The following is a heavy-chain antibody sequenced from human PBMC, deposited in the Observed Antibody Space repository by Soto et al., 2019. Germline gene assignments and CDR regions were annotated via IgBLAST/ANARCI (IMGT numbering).Heavy chain of an antibody. V-gene: IGHV1-18*01. D-gene: IGHD1-20*01. Sequence: QVQLVQSGAEVKKPGASVKVSCKASGYTFNNYGITWVRQAPGQGLEWMGWISAYNGRTNYAQKVQGRVTMTTDTSTSTAYMELRSLTSDDTAVYYCARWRGYNKYYYVSDSWGQGTLVTVSS. CDR3: ARWRGYNKYYYVSDS. J-gene: IGHJ4*02. CDR2: ISAYNGRT. CDR1: GYTFNNYG.